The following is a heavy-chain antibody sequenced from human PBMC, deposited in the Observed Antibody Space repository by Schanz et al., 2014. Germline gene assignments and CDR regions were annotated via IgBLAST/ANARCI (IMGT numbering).Heavy chain of an antibody. CDR3: ARANYRRKINFDY. CDR1: GFTFSSYG. CDR2: IWYDENNK. V-gene: IGHV3-33*01. J-gene: IGHJ4*02. D-gene: IGHD3-10*01. Sequence: QVQLVESGGGVVQFGRSLRLSCVASGFTFSSYGMHWVRQAPGKGLEWVAVIWYDENNKYYADSVKGRFTMSRDNSKNTLYLQMNSLRAEDTAGYYGARANYRRKINFDYWGRGTLVTVSS.